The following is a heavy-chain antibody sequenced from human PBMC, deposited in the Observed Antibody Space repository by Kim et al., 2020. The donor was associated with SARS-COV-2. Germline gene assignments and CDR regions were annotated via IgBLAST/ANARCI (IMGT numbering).Heavy chain of an antibody. D-gene: IGHD2-2*01. J-gene: IGHJ4*02. CDR3: ARGKGISIYYFDY. V-gene: IGHV3-53*01. Sequence: YADSWKARFTISRANSKNTLYLQMNSLRAEDTAVYYCARGKGISIYYFDYWGQGTLVTVSS.